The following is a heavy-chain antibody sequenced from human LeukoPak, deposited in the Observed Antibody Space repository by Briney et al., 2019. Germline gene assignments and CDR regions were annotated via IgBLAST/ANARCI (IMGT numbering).Heavy chain of an antibody. D-gene: IGHD6-19*01. CDR2: IKQDGSEK. CDR3: ARLTYSSGWWSAFDI. CDR1: GFTFSSYW. V-gene: IGHV3-7*01. Sequence: GGSLRLSCAASGFTFSSYWISWVRQAPGKGLEWVANIKQDGSEKYYVDSVKGRFTISRDNAKNSLYLQMNSLRAEDTAVYYCARLTYSSGWWSAFDIWGQGTMVTVSS. J-gene: IGHJ3*02.